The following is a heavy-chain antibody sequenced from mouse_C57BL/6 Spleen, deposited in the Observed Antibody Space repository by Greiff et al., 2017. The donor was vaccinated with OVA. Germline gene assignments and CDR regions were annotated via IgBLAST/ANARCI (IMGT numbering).Heavy chain of an antibody. CDR3: ARGESNYGKDWYFDV. J-gene: IGHJ1*03. CDR1: GYTFTSYW. CDR2: IDPSDSET. Sequence: VQLQQPGAELVRPGSSVKLSCKASGYTFTSYWMHWVKQRPIQGLEWIGNIDPSDSETHYNQKFKDKATLTVDKSSSTAYMQLSSLTSEDSAVYYGARGESNYGKDWYFDVWGTGTTVTVSS. V-gene: IGHV1-52*01. D-gene: IGHD2-1*01.